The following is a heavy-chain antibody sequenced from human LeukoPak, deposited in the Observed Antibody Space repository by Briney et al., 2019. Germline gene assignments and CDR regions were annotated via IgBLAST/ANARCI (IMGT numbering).Heavy chain of an antibody. CDR3: AREGPVPDGGFEI. D-gene: IGHD4-17*01. CDR2: INPNTGGT. V-gene: IGHV1-2*02. Sequence: ASVKVSCKASVYTFTGYYLHWVRQAPGQGLEWMGWINPNTGGTNDAQNFQGRVAMTRDTSIRTAYIELSRLRSDDTAVYYCAREGPVPDGGFEIWGQGTMVTVSS. CDR1: VYTFTGYY. J-gene: IGHJ3*02.